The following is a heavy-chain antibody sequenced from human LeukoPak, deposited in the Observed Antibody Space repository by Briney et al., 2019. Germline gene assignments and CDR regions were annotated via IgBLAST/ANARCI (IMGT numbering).Heavy chain of an antibody. CDR3: ARATGSTVVPFDY. D-gene: IGHD4-23*01. CDR2: IYQTGST. CDR1: GYSISSDYY. V-gene: IGHV4-38-2*02. J-gene: IGHJ4*02. Sequence: SETLSLTCTVSGYSISSDYYWGRIRQSPGKGLKWIGSIYQTGSTYYNPSLKSRVTISMNMSKNQFSLKVNFVTAADTAAYYCARATGSTVVPFDYWGQGTLVTVSS.